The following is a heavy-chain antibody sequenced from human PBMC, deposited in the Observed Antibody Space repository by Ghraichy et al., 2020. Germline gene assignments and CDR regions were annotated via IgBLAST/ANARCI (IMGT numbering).Heavy chain of an antibody. Sequence: SETLSLTCAVSGGSISGYHWSWIRQSPGKGLEWIGEINDSAGTKYNPSLKSRVTISVEVSKNQYSLRLTSVTAADTAVYYCARNNWFDPWGQGTLVTVSS. V-gene: IGHV4-34*01. J-gene: IGHJ5*02. CDR3: ARNNWFDP. CDR1: GGSISGYH. CDR2: INDSAGT.